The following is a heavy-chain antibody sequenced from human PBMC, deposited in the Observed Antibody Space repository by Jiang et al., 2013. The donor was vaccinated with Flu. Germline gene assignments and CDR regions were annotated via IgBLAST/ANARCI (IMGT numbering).Heavy chain of an antibody. Sequence: GSGLVKPSETLSLTCTVSGGSISSYYWSWIRQPPGKGLEWIGYIYTSGNTNYNPSLKSRVTISADTSKNQLSLKLSSVTAADTAVYYCARGLSSLNVWGKGTTVTVSS. CDR2: IYTSGNT. J-gene: IGHJ6*04. D-gene: IGHD6-19*01. CDR1: GGSISSYY. CDR3: ARGLSSLNV. V-gene: IGHV4-4*09.